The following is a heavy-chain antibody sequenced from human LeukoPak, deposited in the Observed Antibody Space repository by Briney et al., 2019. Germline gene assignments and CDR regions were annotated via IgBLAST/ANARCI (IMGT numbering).Heavy chain of an antibody. V-gene: IGHV1-69*05. J-gene: IGHJ4*02. CDR2: IIPIFGTA. CDR3: AREEYRSTSRKYYFDY. D-gene: IGHD2-2*01. CDR1: GYTFTSYG. Sequence: ASVKVSCKASGYTFTSYGISWVRQAPGQGLEWMGGIIPIFGTANYAQKFQGRVTITTDESTSTAYMELSSLRSEDTAVYYCAREEYRSTSRKYYFDYWGQGTLVTVSS.